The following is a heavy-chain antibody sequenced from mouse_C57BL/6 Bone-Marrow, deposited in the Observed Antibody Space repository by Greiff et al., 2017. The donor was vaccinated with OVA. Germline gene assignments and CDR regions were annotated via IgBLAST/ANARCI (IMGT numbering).Heavy chain of an antibody. CDR2: IYPGSGST. CDR3: ARYGDNYWYVDD. D-gene: IGHD1-1*01. CDR1: GYTFTSYW. V-gene: IGHV1-55*01. Sequence: VQLQQPGAELVKPGTSVKMSCKASGYTFTSYWITWVKQRPGQGLEWIGDIYPGSGSTNYNEKFKSKATLTVDTSSSTAYMQLSSLTSEDSAVYDCARYGDNYWYVDDWGKGTTVTVSS. J-gene: IGHJ1*03.